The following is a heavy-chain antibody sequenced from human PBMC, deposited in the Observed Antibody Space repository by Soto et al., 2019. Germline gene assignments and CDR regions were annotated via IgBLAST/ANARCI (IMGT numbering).Heavy chain of an antibody. CDR2: INPSGGST. J-gene: IGHJ4*02. Sequence: ASVKVSCKASGYTFTSYYMHWVRQAPGQGLEWMGIINPSGGSTSYAQKFQGRVTMTRDTSTSTVYMELSSLRSEDTAVYYCAREGDLGELSYYYFDYWGQGTLVTVSS. D-gene: IGHD3-16*02. CDR1: GYTFTSYY. V-gene: IGHV1-46*01. CDR3: AREGDLGELSYYYFDY.